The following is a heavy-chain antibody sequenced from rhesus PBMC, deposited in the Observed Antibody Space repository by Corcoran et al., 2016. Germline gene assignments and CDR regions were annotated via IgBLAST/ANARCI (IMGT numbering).Heavy chain of an antibody. V-gene: IGHV1-198*02. CDR1: GFTFGSYA. J-gene: IGHJ4*01. D-gene: IGHD6-13*01. CDR3: ARGPHYDSSWFLDLDY. CDR2: ILPPVGTA. Sequence: QVQLVQSGAEVKKPGASVKVSCKASGFTFGSYAISWVRQAPGTGLEGKVVILPPVGTAHYARQFQGRVTITADTSTSTAYMELSSLRSEDTAVYYCARGPHYDSSWFLDLDYWGQGVLVTVSS.